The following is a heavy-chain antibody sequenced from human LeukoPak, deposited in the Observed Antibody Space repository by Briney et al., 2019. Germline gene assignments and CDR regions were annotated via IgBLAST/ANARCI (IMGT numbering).Heavy chain of an antibody. CDR2: IRQDGVEK. J-gene: IGHJ4*02. Sequence: PGGSLRLSCAASGFTFSNFWVTWVRQAPGKGLEWVAHIRQDGVEKYYVDSVRGRFTISRDNAKNSMNLQMNGLRVEDTAVYYCTRVNNRYSDFWSQGSLVIVSS. CDR3: TRVNNRYSDF. V-gene: IGHV3-7*01. D-gene: IGHD2-15*01. CDR1: GFTFSNFW.